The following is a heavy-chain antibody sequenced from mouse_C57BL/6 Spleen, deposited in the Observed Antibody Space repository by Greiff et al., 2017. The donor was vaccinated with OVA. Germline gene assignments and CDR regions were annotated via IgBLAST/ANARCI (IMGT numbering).Heavy chain of an antibody. CDR3: ARDWGNYLWYFDY. CDR2: ISDGGSYT. D-gene: IGHD2-1*01. CDR1: GFTFSSYA. Sequence: EVHLVESGGGLVKPGGSLKLSCAASGFTFSSYAMSWVRQTPEKRLEWVATISDGGSYTYYPDNVKGRFTISRDNAKNNLYLQMSHLKSEDTAMYYCARDWGNYLWYFDYWGQGTTLTVSS. V-gene: IGHV5-4*01. J-gene: IGHJ2*01.